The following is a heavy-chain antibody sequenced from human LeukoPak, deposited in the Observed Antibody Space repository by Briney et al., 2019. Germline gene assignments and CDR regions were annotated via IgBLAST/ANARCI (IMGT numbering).Heavy chain of an antibody. CDR2: IVVGSGNT. Sequence: SVKVSCKASGFTFTSSAMQWVRQARGQRLEWIGWIVVGSGNTNYAQKFQGRVTITTDESTSTAYMELSSLRSEDTAVYYCAREGEEGWFDPWGQGTLVTVSS. V-gene: IGHV1-58*02. CDR1: GFTFTSSA. J-gene: IGHJ5*02. CDR3: AREGEEGWFDP.